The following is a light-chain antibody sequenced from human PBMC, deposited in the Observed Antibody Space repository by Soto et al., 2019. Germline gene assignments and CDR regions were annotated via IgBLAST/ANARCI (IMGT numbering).Light chain of an antibody. Sequence: QSVLTQSPSASASLGASVKLTCTLSSGHSSYAIAWHQQQPEKGPRYLMKLNSDGSHSKGDGIPDRFSGSSSGAERYLTISSLQSEDEADYYCQTLGTGIPWVFGGGTQLTVL. V-gene: IGLV4-69*01. CDR1: SGHSSYA. CDR3: QTLGTGIPWV. CDR2: LNSDGSH. J-gene: IGLJ3*02.